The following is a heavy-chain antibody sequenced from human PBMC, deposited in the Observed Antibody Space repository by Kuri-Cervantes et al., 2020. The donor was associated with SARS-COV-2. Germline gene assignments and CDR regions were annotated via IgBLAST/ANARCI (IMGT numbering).Heavy chain of an antibody. Sequence: LKISCVASGFTFSAYTLNWVRQAPGKGLEWVSSITRSSVYISYADSLKGRFTISRDNAKNSLYLQMNSLRAEDTAVYYCARELLTGDGFDYWGQGTLVTVSS. V-gene: IGHV3-21*01. CDR3: ARELLTGDGFDY. CDR1: GFTFSAYT. J-gene: IGHJ4*02. CDR2: ITRSSVYI. D-gene: IGHD7-27*01.